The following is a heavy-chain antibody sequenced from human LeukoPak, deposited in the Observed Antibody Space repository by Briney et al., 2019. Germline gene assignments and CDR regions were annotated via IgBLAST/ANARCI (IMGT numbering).Heavy chain of an antibody. Sequence: ETQSLTCTVSGGSISSYYWSWIRQPPGKGLEWVANIKQDGSEKYYVDSVKGRFTISRDNAKNSLYLQMNSLRAEDTAVYYCARDPRYSSGWYEESDAFDIWGQGTMVTVSS. CDR3: ARDPRYSSGWYEESDAFDI. J-gene: IGHJ3*02. V-gene: IGHV3-7*03. CDR1: GGSISSYY. CDR2: IKQDGSEK. D-gene: IGHD6-19*01.